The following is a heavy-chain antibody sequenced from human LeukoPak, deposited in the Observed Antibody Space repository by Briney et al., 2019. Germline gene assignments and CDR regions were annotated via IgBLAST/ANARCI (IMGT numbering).Heavy chain of an antibody. Sequence: GGSLRLSCAASGFTFSNYALSWVRQAPGKGLEWVSFVSSSSSYIYYADSVKGRFTISRDNARNSLYLQMNSLRAEDTAVYYCARGIMTPYYMDVWGQGTTVSVS. D-gene: IGHD3-16*01. CDR3: ARGIMTPYYMDV. V-gene: IGHV3-21*01. J-gene: IGHJ6*03. CDR2: VSSSSSYI. CDR1: GFTFSNYA.